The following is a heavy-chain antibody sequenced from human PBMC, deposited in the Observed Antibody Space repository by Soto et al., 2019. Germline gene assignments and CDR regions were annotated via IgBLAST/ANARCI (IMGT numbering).Heavy chain of an antibody. Sequence: QVTLKESGPVLVKPTETLTLTCTVSGFSLRNVRMGVSWIRQPPGKALEWLAHILSSDEKSYNTSLKGRVTLSKDTSKSQVVLTMTYVDPVDTATYFCARMLAVNYYYYYVDVWGEGTTVTVSS. V-gene: IGHV2-26*01. CDR1: GFSLRNVRMG. D-gene: IGHD3-22*01. CDR2: ILSSDEK. J-gene: IGHJ6*03. CDR3: ARMLAVNYYYYYVDV.